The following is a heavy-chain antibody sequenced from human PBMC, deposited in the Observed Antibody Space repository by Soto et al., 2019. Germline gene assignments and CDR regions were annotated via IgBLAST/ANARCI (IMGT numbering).Heavy chain of an antibody. CDR1: GFTFSSYG. CDR2: ISYDGSNK. CDR3: AKEDIVVVPAAILRYYYGMDV. D-gene: IGHD2-2*02. J-gene: IGHJ6*02. Sequence: TXESLGLSCAASGFTFSSYGMHWVRQAPGKGLEWVAVISYDGSNKYYADSVKGRFTISRDNSKNTLYLQMNSLRAEDTAVYYCAKEDIVVVPAAILRYYYGMDVWGQGTTVTVSS. V-gene: IGHV3-30*18.